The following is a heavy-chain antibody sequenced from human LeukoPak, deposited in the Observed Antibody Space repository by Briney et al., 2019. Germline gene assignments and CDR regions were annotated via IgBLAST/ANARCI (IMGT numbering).Heavy chain of an antibody. D-gene: IGHD3-10*01. J-gene: IGHJ6*03. Sequence: GGSLRLSCAASGFTFDDYGMNWVRQAPGKGLEWVSGINWDGGSTGYADSVKGRFTISRDNAKNSLYLQMNSLRAEDTAFYYCARGAGSGYYFYVDVWGKGTTVTVSS. CDR2: INWDGGST. V-gene: IGHV3-20*04. CDR1: GFTFDDYG. CDR3: ARGAGSGYYFYVDV.